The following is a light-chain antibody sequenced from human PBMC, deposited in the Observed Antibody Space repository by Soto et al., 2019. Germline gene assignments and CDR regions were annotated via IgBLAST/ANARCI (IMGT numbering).Light chain of an antibody. CDR1: QSVSSY. CDR2: DAS. Sequence: EIVLTQSPATLSLSPGERATLSCRASQSVSSYLAWYQQKPGQAPRHLIYDASTRATGIPARFRGSGSGTDFTLSISSLEPEDFAVYYCQQRGYTFGQGTKLEIK. V-gene: IGKV3-11*01. CDR3: QQRGYT. J-gene: IGKJ2*01.